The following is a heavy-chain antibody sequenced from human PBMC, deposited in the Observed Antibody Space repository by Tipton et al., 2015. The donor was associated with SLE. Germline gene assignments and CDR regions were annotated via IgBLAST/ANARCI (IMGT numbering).Heavy chain of an antibody. V-gene: IGHV3-30*04. Sequence: SLRLSCAASGFPFSSYAIHWVRQAPGKGLEWVTVISYDGSHQYYADSVKGRFTISRDNSKNTLFLQMSSLRAEDTAVYYCARGETNPSYYFYMDVWGKGTTVTVSS. CDR1: GFPFSSYA. J-gene: IGHJ6*03. CDR2: ISYDGSHQ. CDR3: ARGETNPSYYFYMDV. D-gene: IGHD1-14*01.